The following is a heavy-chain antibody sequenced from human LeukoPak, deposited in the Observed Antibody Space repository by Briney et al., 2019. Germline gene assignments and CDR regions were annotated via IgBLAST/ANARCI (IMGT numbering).Heavy chain of an antibody. CDR1: GFTFRSYT. CDR2: ISGSGGST. V-gene: IGHV3-23*01. Sequence: GGSLRLSCAGSGFTFRSYTMNWVRQAPGKGLKWVSAISGSGGSTYYADSVKGRFTISRDNSKNTLYLQMNSLRAEDTAVYYCAKVNYYGSDFPGSPYIFDYWGQGTLVTVSS. D-gene: IGHD3-10*01. CDR3: AKVNYYGSDFPGSPYIFDY. J-gene: IGHJ4*02.